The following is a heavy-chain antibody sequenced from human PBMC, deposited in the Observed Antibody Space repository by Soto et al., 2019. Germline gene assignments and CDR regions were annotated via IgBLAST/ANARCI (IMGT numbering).Heavy chain of an antibody. J-gene: IGHJ3*02. Sequence: HPGGSLRLSCAASGFIVSSHYMSWVRQAPGKGLEWVSGFYSGGGIYYADSVKGRFTISRDNSKNTLYLQMNSLRDEDTAVYYCARDSAFDIWGQGTMVTVS. CDR2: FYSGGGI. V-gene: IGHV3-53*01. CDR3: ARDSAFDI. CDR1: GFIVSSHY.